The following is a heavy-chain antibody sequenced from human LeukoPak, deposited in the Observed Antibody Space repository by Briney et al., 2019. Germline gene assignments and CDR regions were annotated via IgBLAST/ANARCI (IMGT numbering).Heavy chain of an antibody. CDR1: GGSISSYY. V-gene: IGHV4-59*01. Sequence: SETLCLTCTVSGGSISSYYWSWIRQPPGKGLEWIGCIYYSGSTNYNPSLKSRVTISGDTSRNQFSLKLSSVTAADTAVYYCARDFRGYIDYWGQGALVTVSS. D-gene: IGHD5-18*01. CDR3: ARDFRGYIDY. CDR2: IYYSGST. J-gene: IGHJ4*02.